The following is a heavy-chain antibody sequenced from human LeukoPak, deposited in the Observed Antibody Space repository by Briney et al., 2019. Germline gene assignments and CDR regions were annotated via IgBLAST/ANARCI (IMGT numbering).Heavy chain of an antibody. Sequence: GGSLRLSCAASGFTLSTCWMHWVRHAPGKGLVWVARINSEGSSTNYADSVKGRFTNSRDNAKNTLYLQMNSLRAEDTAVYYCARGQWLVSHWYFDLWGRGTLVTVSS. V-gene: IGHV3-74*01. CDR3: ARGQWLVSHWYFDL. CDR1: GFTLSTCW. CDR2: INSEGSST. D-gene: IGHD6-19*01. J-gene: IGHJ2*01.